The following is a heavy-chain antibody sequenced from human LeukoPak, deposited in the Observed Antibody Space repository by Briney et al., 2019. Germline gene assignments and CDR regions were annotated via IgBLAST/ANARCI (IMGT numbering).Heavy chain of an antibody. CDR1: GGSISNYF. V-gene: IGHV4-4*07. D-gene: IGHD3-10*01. Sequence: SETLSLTCTVSGGSISNYFWSWFRQPAGKGLEWIGRIYTSGSTNYNPSLKSRVTMSVDTSKNQFSLKLSSVTAAGTAVYFCARLFRYYYGSGAPRGYFDYWGQGTLVTVSS. CDR3: ARLFRYYYGSGAPRGYFDY. CDR2: IYTSGST. J-gene: IGHJ4*02.